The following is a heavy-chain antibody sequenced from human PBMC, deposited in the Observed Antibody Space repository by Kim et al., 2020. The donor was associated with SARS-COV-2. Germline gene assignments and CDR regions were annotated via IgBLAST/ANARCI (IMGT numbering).Heavy chain of an antibody. CDR3: ARASSGAPRAHLDY. CDR1: SGSITNYY. Sequence: SETLSLTCTVSSGSITNYYWSWIRQPPGKGLEWVGYIYHSGSTNNNPSLKSRVTISLDTSRGQFSLKLTSVNAADTAVYYCARASSGAPRAHLDYWGQGTLVTVSP. V-gene: IGHV4-59*01. D-gene: IGHD3-16*01. CDR2: IYHSGST. J-gene: IGHJ4*02.